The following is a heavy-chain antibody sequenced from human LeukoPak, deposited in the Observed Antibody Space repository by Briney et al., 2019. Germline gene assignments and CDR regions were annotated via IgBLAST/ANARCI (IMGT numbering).Heavy chain of an antibody. CDR3: ARDNSGFDY. V-gene: IGHV3-7*01. D-gene: IGHD6-19*01. CDR2: IRHDSCDR. J-gene: IGHJ4*02. Sequence: GGSLRLSCAPCGFTFKSSWMTCVRESTGGGGECVANIRHDSCDRFYADSEKGRFTLSRDDAKNSLFLKMNCLRAGDTGIYYCARDNSGFDYWGQGTLVTVSS. CDR1: GFTFKSSW.